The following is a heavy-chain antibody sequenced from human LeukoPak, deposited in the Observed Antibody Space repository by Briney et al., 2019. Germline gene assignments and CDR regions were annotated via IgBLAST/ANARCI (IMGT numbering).Heavy chain of an antibody. V-gene: IGHV4-39*07. J-gene: IGHJ4*02. CDR2: IHYSGRN. CDR3: ARRLEY. CDR1: GGSITSGTYY. D-gene: IGHD6-19*01. Sequence: SDTLSLTCSVSGGSITSGTYYWAWIRQPPGKGLEWIASIHYSGRNYNNPSLNSRVTISVDTSKNQFSLKLSSVTAADTAVYYCARRLEYWGQGTLVTVSS.